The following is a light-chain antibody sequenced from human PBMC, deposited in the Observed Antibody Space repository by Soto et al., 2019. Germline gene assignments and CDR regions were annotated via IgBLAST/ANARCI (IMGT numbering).Light chain of an antibody. J-gene: IGKJ5*01. CDR1: QSVSRK. CDR3: QQYNNWRPIT. CDR2: AAS. V-gene: IGKV3-15*01. Sequence: ETVMTQSPATLSVSPGERATLSCRASQSVSRKLAWYQQKPGQAPRLLIYAASTRATGIPARFSGSGSGTEFTLTISSLQSEDFAVYYCQQYNNWRPITFGQGTRLEIK.